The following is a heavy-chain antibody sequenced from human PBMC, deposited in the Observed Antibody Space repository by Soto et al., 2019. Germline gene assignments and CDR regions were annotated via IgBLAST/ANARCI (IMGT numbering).Heavy chain of an antibody. Sequence: GGSLRLSCAASGFTFSNAWMNWVRQAPGKGLEWVGRIKSKTDGGTTDYAAPVKGRFTISRDDSKNTLYLQMNSLKTEDTAVYYCTTEEANRPDYYDSSGTPMNYYGMDVWGQGTTVTVSS. CDR3: TTEEANRPDYYDSSGTPMNYYGMDV. V-gene: IGHV3-15*07. D-gene: IGHD3-22*01. CDR1: GFTFSNAW. J-gene: IGHJ6*02. CDR2: IKSKTDGGTT.